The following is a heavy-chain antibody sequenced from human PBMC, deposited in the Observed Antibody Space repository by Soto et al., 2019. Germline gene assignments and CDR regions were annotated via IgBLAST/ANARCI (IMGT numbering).Heavy chain of an antibody. V-gene: IGHV1-24*01. CDR2: FDPEDGET. D-gene: IGHD5-12*01. CDR3: ATRRDGYNYYYYGMDV. CDR1: GYTLTELS. J-gene: IGHJ6*02. Sequence: ASVKVSCKVAGYTLTELSMHWVRQAPGKGLEWMGGFDPEDGETIYAQKFQGRVTMTEDTSTDTAYMELSSLRSEDTAVYYCATRRDGYNYYYYGMDVWGQGNTVTVSS.